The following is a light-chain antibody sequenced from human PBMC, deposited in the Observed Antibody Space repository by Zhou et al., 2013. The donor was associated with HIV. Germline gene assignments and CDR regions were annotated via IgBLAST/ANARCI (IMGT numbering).Light chain of an antibody. J-gene: IGKJ1*01. Sequence: DIQMTQSPSSLSASVGDRVTITCRASQSISSYLNWYQQTPGKAPKLLIYAASSLQSGVPSRFSGSGSGTEFTLTISSLQLEDFATYYCLQHNSLPQTFGQGTKVEIK. CDR3: LQHNSLPQT. CDR1: QSISSY. V-gene: IGKV1-39*01. CDR2: AAS.